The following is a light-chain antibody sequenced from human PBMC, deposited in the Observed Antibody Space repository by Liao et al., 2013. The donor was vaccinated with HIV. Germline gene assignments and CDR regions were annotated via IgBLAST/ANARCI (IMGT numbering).Light chain of an antibody. V-gene: IGLV3-21*01. Sequence: SYELTQPPSVSVAPGKTARITCGGNNIGNKGVHWYQHKPGQAPVLVIYYDSDRPSGIPERFSGSNSGNMATLTISRVEAGDEADYYCQVWDSNSDHPYVFGTGTKVTVL. CDR3: QVWDSNSDHPYV. CDR1: NIGNKG. J-gene: IGLJ1*01. CDR2: YDS.